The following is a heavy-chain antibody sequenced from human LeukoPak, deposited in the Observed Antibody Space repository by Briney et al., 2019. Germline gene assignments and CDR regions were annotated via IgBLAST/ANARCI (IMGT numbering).Heavy chain of an antibody. J-gene: IGHJ4*02. D-gene: IGHD3-10*01. CDR1: GYILTELS. Sequence: GASVKVSCKVSGYILTELSIHWVRQAPGKGLEWMGGFDPQYGEGVYAQKFLGRDTMTEDTSTDTAYMELRSLSSDDTAVYYCATGAYTSGSFYFGDIFNWGQGTLVTVSS. V-gene: IGHV1-24*01. CDR3: ATGAYTSGSFYFGDIFN. CDR2: FDPQYGEG.